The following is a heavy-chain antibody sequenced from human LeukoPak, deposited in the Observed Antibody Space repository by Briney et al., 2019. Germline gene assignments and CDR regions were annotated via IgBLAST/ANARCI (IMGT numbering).Heavy chain of an antibody. D-gene: IGHD3-22*01. Sequence: GGSLRLSCAASGFTFSSYWMHWVRQAPGKGLVWVSRINSDGSSTSYADSVKGRFTISRDNAKNTLYLQMNSLKTEDTAVYYCTTSSGYYLHWGQGTLVTVSS. V-gene: IGHV3-74*01. CDR1: GFTFSSYW. CDR3: TTSSGYYLH. J-gene: IGHJ4*02. CDR2: INSDGSST.